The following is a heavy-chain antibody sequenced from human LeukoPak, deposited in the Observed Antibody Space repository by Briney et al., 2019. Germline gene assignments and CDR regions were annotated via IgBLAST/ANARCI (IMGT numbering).Heavy chain of an antibody. V-gene: IGHV3-7*01. Sequence: GGTLRLSCAASGFTFSSYWMSWVRQAPGKGLEWVANIKQDGSEKDYVDSVKGRFTISRDTAKNSLYLQMNSLRAEDTAVYYCARIKSQGVVVPLLRSTYYFDYWGQGTLVTVSS. D-gene: IGHD2-21*01. CDR1: GFTFSSYW. CDR2: IKQDGSEK. CDR3: ARIKSQGVVVPLLRSTYYFDY. J-gene: IGHJ4*02.